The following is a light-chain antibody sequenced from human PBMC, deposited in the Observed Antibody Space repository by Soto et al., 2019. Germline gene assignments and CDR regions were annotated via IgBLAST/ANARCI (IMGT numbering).Light chain of an antibody. CDR2: YDS. J-gene: IGLJ1*01. CDR1: NIGSKS. Sequence: SYELTQPPSVSVAPGKTAKITCGGNNIGSKSVHWYQQKPGQAPVLVIFYDSVRPSGIPERFSGSNSGNTATLTITRVEAGDEADYDCQVWDSSSEHGVFGTGTKLTVL. V-gene: IGLV3-21*04. CDR3: QVWDSSSEHGV.